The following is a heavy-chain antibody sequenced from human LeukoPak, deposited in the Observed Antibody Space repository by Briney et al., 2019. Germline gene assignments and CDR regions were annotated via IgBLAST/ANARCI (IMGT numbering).Heavy chain of an antibody. V-gene: IGHV4-34*01. CDR2: INHSGGT. Sequence: SETLSLTCAVYGGSFSGYYWSWIRQPPGKGLEWIGEINHSGGTNYNPSLRSRVTISVDTSKNQFSLKLSSVTAADTAVYYCARGPLRSGYYGPNWFDPWGQGTLVTVSS. CDR1: GGSFSGYY. J-gene: IGHJ5*02. CDR3: ARGPLRSGYYGPNWFDP. D-gene: IGHD3-3*01.